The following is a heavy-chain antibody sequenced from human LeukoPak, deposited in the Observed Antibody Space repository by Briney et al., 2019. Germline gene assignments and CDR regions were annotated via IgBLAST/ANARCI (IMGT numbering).Heavy chain of an antibody. J-gene: IGHJ4*02. V-gene: IGHV1-2*06. CDR1: GYTFTGYY. Sequence: ASVKVSCKASGYTFTGYYMHWVRQAPGQGLEWMGRINPNSGGTNYAQKFQGRVTMTRDTSISPAYMELSRLRSDDTAVYYCARAGRYCSGGSCYYIYWGQGTLVTVSS. CDR3: ARAGRYCSGGSCYYIY. CDR2: INPNSGGT. D-gene: IGHD2-15*01.